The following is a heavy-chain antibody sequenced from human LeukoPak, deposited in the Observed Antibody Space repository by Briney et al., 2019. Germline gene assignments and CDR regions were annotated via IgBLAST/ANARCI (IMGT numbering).Heavy chain of an antibody. CDR3: AADTAMVPEGNWFDP. J-gene: IGHJ5*02. Sequence: ASVTVSCQASGGTFSSYAISWVRQAPGQGLEWMGGINPIFGTANYAQKFQGRVTINADESTSTAYIELSSLRCEDTGVYYWAADTAMVPEGNWFDPWGQGTLVTVSS. V-gene: IGHV1-69*01. CDR2: INPIFGTA. CDR1: GGTFSSYA. D-gene: IGHD5-18*01.